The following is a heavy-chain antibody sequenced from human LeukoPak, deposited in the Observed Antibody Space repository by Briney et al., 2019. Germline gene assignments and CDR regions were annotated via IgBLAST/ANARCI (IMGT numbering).Heavy chain of an antibody. V-gene: IGHV3-23*01. J-gene: IGHJ4*02. CDR2: ISGSGGST. D-gene: IGHD2-15*01. CDR1: GFTFSSYA. CDR3: AKGRLGYCSGGSCANIDY. Sequence: PGGSLRLSCAASGFTFSSYAMSWVRQAPGKGLEWASAISGSGGSTYYADSEKGRFTISRDNSKNTLYLQMNSLSAEDTAVYYCAKGRLGYCSGGSCANIDYWGQGTLVTVSS.